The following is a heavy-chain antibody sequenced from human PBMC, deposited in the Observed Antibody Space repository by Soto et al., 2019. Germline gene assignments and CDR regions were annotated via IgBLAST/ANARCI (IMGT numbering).Heavy chain of an antibody. Sequence: WGSLRVSCEFSVFSFRIFGMHWVRQAPGRGLELPAVISHEGSYKHYADSVKGRFTISRDDSKNTLYLQMNSLRAEEDTAVYYCAKEGGYRDRIADDSYYYGMDVWGQGTTVTVSS. CDR3: AKEGGYRDRIADDSYYYGMDV. V-gene: IGHV3-30*18. CDR1: VFSFRIFG. J-gene: IGHJ6*01. D-gene: IGHD4-17*01. CDR2: ISHEGSYK.